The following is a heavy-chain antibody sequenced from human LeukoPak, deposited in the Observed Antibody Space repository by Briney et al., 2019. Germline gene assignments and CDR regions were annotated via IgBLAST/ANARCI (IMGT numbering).Heavy chain of an antibody. D-gene: IGHD1-26*01. V-gene: IGHV4-4*07. J-gene: IGHJ4*02. CDR3: ARSGSYSGPYVY. CDR2: IYTTGST. Sequence: SETQSLTCTVSGGSINNYYWSWIRQPAGKGREWIGRIYTTGSTNYNPSLKSRITMSVETSKNQFSLKLSSVTAADTAVYYCARSGSYSGPYVYWGQGTVVTVSS. CDR1: GGSINNYY.